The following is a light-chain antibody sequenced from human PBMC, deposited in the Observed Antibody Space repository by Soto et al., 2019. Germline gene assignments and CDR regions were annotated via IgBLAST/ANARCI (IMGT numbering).Light chain of an antibody. J-gene: IGKJ5*01. CDR1: QGISSY. Sequence: ALRMTQSPSSLSASTGDRVTITCRASQGISSYLAWYQQKPGKAPKLLIYAASTLQSGVPSRFSGSGSGTDFTLTISCLQSEDFATYYCQQYYSYPLITFGQGTRLEMK. CDR3: QQYYSYPLIT. V-gene: IGKV1-8*01. CDR2: AAS.